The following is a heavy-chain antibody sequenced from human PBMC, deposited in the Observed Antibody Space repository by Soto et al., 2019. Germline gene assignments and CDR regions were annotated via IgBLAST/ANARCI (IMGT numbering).Heavy chain of an antibody. CDR3: PGDLAGGGYDGGDYYRYYYYGRGF. CDR1: GFTFSNAW. Sequence: GGSLRLSCAASGFTFSNAWMNWVRQAPGKGLEWVGRIKSKTDGGTTDYAAPVKGRFTISRDDSKNTMYLKMNILKTEDTAVYYCPGDLAGGGYDGGDYYRYYYYGRGFCGQGTTVTVSS. CDR2: IKSKTDGGTT. D-gene: IGHD3-22*01. V-gene: IGHV3-15*07. J-gene: IGHJ6*02.